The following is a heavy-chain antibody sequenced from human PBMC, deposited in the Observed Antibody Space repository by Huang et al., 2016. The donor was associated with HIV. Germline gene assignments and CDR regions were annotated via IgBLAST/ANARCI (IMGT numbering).Heavy chain of an antibody. D-gene: IGHD3-22*01. CDR2: ISASSGDT. CDR3: ARDPKYHRIGYYRQRRGIDI. CDR1: GYTFTSYG. V-gene: IGHV1-18*01. J-gene: IGHJ3*02. Sequence: QIQLMQSGPELKQPGASVKVSCKASGYTFTSYGITRVRQAPGQGPEWMGWISASSGDTEYAPKFQGRVTLTTDTSTNIAYRELRSLRSDDTAKYYCARDPKYHRIGYYRQRRGIDIWGQGTMVIVSS.